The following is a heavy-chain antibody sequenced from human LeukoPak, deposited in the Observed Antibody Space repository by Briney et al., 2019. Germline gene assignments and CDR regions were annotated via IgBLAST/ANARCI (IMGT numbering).Heavy chain of an antibody. J-gene: IGHJ3*02. CDR2: INPNSGGT. Sequence: ASVKVSCKTSGYTFTGYYIHWVRQAPGQGLEWMGWINPNSGGTKYAQKFQGRVNMARDTSINTAYMELNTLTSDDTAMYYCARDGPLGGAFDTWGQGTLVTVCS. CDR3: ARDGPLGGAFDT. CDR1: GYTFTGYY. D-gene: IGHD3-16*01. V-gene: IGHV1-2*02.